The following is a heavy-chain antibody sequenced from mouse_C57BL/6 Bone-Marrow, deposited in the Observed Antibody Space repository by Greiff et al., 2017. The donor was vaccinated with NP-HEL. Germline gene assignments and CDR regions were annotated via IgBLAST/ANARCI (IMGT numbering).Heavy chain of an antibody. J-gene: IGHJ4*01. CDR2: IHPNSGST. D-gene: IGHD2-5*01. CDR1: GYTFTSYW. Sequence: VQLQQPGAELVKPGASVKLSCKASGYTFTSYWMHWVKQRPGQGLEWIGMIHPNSGSTNYNEKFKSKATLTVDKSSSTAYMQLSILTSEDSAVYYCARKSNYPYAMDYWGQGTSVTVSS. V-gene: IGHV1-64*01. CDR3: ARKSNYPYAMDY.